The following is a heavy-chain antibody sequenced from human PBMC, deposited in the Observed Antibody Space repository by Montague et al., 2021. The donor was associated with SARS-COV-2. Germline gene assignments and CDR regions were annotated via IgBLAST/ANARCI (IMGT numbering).Heavy chain of an antibody. J-gene: IGHJ4*02. V-gene: IGHV4-39*01. CDR3: ARHGSSGYFDWLGD. CDR1: GGSISSSCYY. CDR2: IYYSGST. Sequence: SETLSLTCTVSGGSISSSCYYWGWIRQPPGKGLEWIGSIYYSGSTYYNLSLKSRVTISVDTSKNQFSLKLSSVTAADTAVYYCARHGSSGYFDWLGDWGQGTLVTVSS. D-gene: IGHD3-9*01.